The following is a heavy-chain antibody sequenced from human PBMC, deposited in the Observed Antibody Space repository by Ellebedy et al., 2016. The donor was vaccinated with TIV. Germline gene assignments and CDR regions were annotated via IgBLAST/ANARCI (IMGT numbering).Heavy chain of an antibody. V-gene: IGHV5-51*01. CDR3: ARQPFSRALDY. Sequence: GESLKISXKGSGYSFTSYWIGWVRQMPGKGLEWMGIIYPGDSDTRYSPSFQGQVTISADESISTAYLQWSSLKASDTAMYYCARQPFSRALDYWGQGTLVTVSS. CDR2: IYPGDSDT. CDR1: GYSFTSYW. J-gene: IGHJ4*02.